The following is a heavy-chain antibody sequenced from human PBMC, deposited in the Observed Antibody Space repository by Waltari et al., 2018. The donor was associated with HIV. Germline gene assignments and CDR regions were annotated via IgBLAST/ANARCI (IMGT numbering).Heavy chain of an antibody. J-gene: IGHJ6*02. CDR3: ARGSAGYCSSTSCYLLDV. CDR1: GGTFSSYA. V-gene: IGHV1-69*01. Sequence: QVQLVQSGAEVKKPGSSVKVSCKASGGTFSSYAISWVRPAPGQGLEWMGGIIPIFGTANYAQKFQGRVTITADESTSTAYMELSSLRSEDTAVYYCARGSAGYCSSTSCYLLDVWGQGTTVTVSS. CDR2: IIPIFGTA. D-gene: IGHD2-2*01.